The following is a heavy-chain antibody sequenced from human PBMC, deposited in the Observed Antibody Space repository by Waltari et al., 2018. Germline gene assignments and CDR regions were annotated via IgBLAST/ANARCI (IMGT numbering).Heavy chain of an antibody. CDR3: ARYYGDYIALDY. CDR1: GFTFSTSS. Sequence: EVQLVESGGGLVQPGGSLRLSCAASGFTFSTSSMNWVRQAPGKGLEWVSYISATSGNIYYADSVKGRFTISRDNAKNSLYLQMNSLRAEDTAVYYCARYYGDYIALDYWGQGTLVTVSS. D-gene: IGHD4-17*01. J-gene: IGHJ4*02. V-gene: IGHV3-48*04. CDR2: ISATSGNI.